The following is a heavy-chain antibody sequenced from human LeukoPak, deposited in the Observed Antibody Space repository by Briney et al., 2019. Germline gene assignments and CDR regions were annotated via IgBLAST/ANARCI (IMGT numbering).Heavy chain of an antibody. J-gene: IGHJ4*02. CDR3: ARAPSRFWSGYCFDS. CDR1: GFTFSTSW. V-gene: IGHV3-7*01. CDR2: IKQDGSEK. Sequence: GGSLRLSCAASGFTFSTSWMTWVRQAPGKGREWVVNIKQDGSEKYYVASVKGRFTVSRDNATNSLYPQLNSLRAEATAVYSCARAPSRFWSGYCFDSWGQGTLVTVSS. D-gene: IGHD3-3*01.